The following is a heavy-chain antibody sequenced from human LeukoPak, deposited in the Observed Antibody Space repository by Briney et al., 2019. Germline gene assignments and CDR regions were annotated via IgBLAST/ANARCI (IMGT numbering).Heavy chain of an antibody. CDR2: IYYSGST. Sequence: SETLSLTCTVSGGSIRSTTYYWGWIRQPPGKGLEWIGSIYYSGSTYYNPSLKSRVTISADTSKNQFSLKLSSVTAADTAVYYCARLGGSPGNAFDIWGRGTMVTVSS. D-gene: IGHD1-26*01. J-gene: IGHJ3*02. CDR1: GGSIRSTTYY. V-gene: IGHV4-39*01. CDR3: ARLGGSPGNAFDI.